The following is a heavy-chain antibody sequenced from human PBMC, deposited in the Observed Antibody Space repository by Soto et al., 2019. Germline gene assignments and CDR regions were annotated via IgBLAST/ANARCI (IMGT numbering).Heavy chain of an antibody. V-gene: IGHV1-46*02. CDR2: IHPSGDTT. CDR3: AKDLWGSWTVDY. J-gene: IGHJ4*02. D-gene: IGHD3-16*01. Sequence: QVQLVQSGAEVKEPGASVKVSCKASGFTFQNYHMHWVRQAPGQGLEWMGIIHPSGDTTTYAQNFQGSNARTRHTSTTTASMELSGLPSADTAVDYCAKDLWGSWTVDYWGQGTLITVSS. CDR1: GFTFQNYH.